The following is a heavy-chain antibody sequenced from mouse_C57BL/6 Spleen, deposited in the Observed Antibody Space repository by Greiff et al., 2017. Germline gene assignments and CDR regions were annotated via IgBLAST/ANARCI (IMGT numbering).Heavy chain of an antibody. V-gene: IGHV5-4*01. CDR2: ISDGSSYT. J-gene: IGHJ2*01. CDR3: ARDDY. CDR1: GFTFSSYA. Sequence: EVQLVQSGGGLVKPGASLKLSCAASGFTFSSYAMSWVRQTPEKRLEWVATISDGSSYTYYPDNVKGRFTISRDNAKNNLYLQMSHLKSEDTAMYYCARDDYWGQGTTLTVSS.